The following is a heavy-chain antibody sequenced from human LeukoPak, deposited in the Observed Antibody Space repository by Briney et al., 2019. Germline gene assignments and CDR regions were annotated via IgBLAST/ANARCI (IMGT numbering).Heavy chain of an antibody. V-gene: IGHV3-33*01. CDR3: ARVSSGWYPYFDY. Sequence: GGSLRLSCAASGFTFSSYGMHWVRQAPSKGLEWVAVIWYDGSNKYYADSVKGRFTISRDNPKNTLYLQMNSLRAEDTAVYYCARVSSGWYPYFDYWGQGTLVTVSS. CDR2: IWYDGSNK. CDR1: GFTFSSYG. J-gene: IGHJ4*02. D-gene: IGHD6-19*01.